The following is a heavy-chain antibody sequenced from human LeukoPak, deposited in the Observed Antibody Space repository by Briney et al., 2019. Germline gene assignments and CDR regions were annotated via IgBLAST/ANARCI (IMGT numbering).Heavy chain of an antibody. J-gene: IGHJ5*02. Sequence: SQTLSLTSAISRDGLSRNGAASDWIRQSPSRGLEWLGRTYYRSKWHSDYALSVQSRITINPDTSKNQFSLQLNSVTPEDTAVYYCARDLSGVVGPTRAWFDPWGQGTLVTVSS. D-gene: IGHD1-26*01. CDR1: RDGLSRNGAA. CDR3: ARDLSGVVGPTRAWFDP. CDR2: TYYRSKWHS. V-gene: IGHV6-1*01.